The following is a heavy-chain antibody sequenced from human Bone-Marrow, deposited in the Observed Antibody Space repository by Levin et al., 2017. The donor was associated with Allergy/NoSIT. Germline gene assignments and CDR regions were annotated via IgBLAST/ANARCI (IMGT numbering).Heavy chain of an antibody. V-gene: IGHV5-51*01. Sequence: KVSCKGSGYNFGNYWIAWVRQMSGKGLEWIGIIYPGDSDTRHSPSFEGQVTISADKSINTAYLQWSSLKASDTAMYYCARLRGYCTSFHCPPPNWFDPWGQGTLVTVSS. CDR1: GYNFGNYW. J-gene: IGHJ5*02. CDR3: ARLRGYCTSFHCPPPNWFDP. CDR2: IYPGDSDT. D-gene: IGHD2-8*01.